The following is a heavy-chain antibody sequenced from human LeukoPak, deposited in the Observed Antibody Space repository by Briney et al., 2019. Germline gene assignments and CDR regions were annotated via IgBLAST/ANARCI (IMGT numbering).Heavy chain of an antibody. CDR2: ISGSGYST. V-gene: IGHV3-23*01. CDR1: GFTFSSYA. Sequence: PGGSLRLSCAASGFTFSSYAMSWVRQAPGKGLEWVSAISGSGYSTYYADSVKGRFTISRDNSENTLYLQMNSLRAEDTAVYYCAKVHYQLLGYYYYYMDVWGKGTTVTVSS. J-gene: IGHJ6*03. D-gene: IGHD2-2*01. CDR3: AKVHYQLLGYYYYYMDV.